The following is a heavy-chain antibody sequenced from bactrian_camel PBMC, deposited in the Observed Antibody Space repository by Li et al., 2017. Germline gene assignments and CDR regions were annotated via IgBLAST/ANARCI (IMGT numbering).Heavy chain of an antibody. CDR3: VRYLQRLDY. CDR2: IDGAGGTT. CDR1: GFTFSRYW. Sequence: QLVESGGGLVQPGGSLRLSCAASGFTFSRYWLYWVRQAPGKGLEWLSAIDGAGGTTNYADSVKGRFTITRDTAKNTVYLQMNSLKPEDTAVYYCVRYLQRLDYWGQGTQVTVS. D-gene: IGHD5*01. V-gene: IGHV3S25*01. J-gene: IGHJ4*01.